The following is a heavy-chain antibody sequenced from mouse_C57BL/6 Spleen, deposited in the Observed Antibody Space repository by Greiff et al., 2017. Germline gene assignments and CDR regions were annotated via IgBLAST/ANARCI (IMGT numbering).Heavy chain of an antibody. CDR2: IYPRSGNT. D-gene: IGHD2-2*01. Sequence: QVQLQQSGAELARPGASVKLSCKASGYTFTSYGISWVKQRTGQGLEWIGEIYPRSGNTYYNEKFKGKATLTADKSSSTAYMELRSLTSEDSAVYFCARGDGYDRFAYWGQGTLVTVSA. CDR1: GYTFTSYG. J-gene: IGHJ3*01. CDR3: ARGDGYDRFAY. V-gene: IGHV1-81*01.